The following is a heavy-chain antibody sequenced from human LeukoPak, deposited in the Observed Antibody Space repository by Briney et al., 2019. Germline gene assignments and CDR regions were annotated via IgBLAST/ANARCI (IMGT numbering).Heavy chain of an antibody. D-gene: IGHD3-10*01. CDR1: GFTFSDYY. CDR3: AREKAYYYGSGSYHGFDY. CDR2: ISSSSSYT. J-gene: IGHJ4*02. Sequence: GGSLRLSCAASGFTFSDYYMSWIRQAPEKGLEWVSYISSSSSYTNYADSVKGRFTISRDNSKNTLYLQMNSLRAEDTAVYYCAREKAYYYGSGSYHGFDYWGQGTLVTVSS. V-gene: IGHV3-11*06.